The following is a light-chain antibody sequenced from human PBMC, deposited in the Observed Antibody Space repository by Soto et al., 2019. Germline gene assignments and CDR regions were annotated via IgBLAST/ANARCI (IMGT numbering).Light chain of an antibody. CDR1: QNISVW. CDR2: DAS. V-gene: IGKV1-5*01. Sequence: DIQMTQSPSTLSASVGDGVTITCRASQNISVWLAWYQQRPGKAPKFLIYDASNLKTGVSSRFSGSGSGTEFTLTIRSLQPDDFATYSCQQYDSSSPTFGQGTKLEIK. J-gene: IGKJ2*01. CDR3: QQYDSSSPT.